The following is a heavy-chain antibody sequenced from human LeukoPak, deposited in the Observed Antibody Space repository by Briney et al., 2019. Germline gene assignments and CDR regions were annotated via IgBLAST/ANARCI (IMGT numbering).Heavy chain of an antibody. J-gene: IGHJ4*02. CDR3: ARLRGYSYGYEDY. CDR1: GYTFTGYY. Sequence: GASVKVSCKASGYTFTGYYMHWVRQAPGQGLEWMGWINPNRGGTNYAQKFQGRVTMTRDTSISTAYMELSRLRSDDTAVYYCARLRGYSYGYEDYWGQGTLVTVSS. D-gene: IGHD5-18*01. CDR2: INPNRGGT. V-gene: IGHV1-2*02.